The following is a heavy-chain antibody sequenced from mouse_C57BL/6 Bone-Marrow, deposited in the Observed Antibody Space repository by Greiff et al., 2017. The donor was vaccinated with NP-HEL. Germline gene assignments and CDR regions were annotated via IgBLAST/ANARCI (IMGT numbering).Heavy chain of an antibody. CDR2: IHPNSGST. CDR3: ARFITTVVAPYYAMDY. Sequence: QVQLQQPGAELLKPGASVTLSCKASGYTFTSYWMHWVKQRPGQGLEWIGMIHPNSGSTNYNEKFKSKATLTVDKSSSTAYMQLSSLTSEDSAVYYCARFITTVVAPYYAMDYWGQGTSVTVSS. CDR1: GYTFTSYW. V-gene: IGHV1-64*01. J-gene: IGHJ4*01. D-gene: IGHD1-1*01.